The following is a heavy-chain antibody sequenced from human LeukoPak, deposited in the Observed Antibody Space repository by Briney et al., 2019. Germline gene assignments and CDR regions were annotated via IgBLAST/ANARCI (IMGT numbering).Heavy chain of an antibody. CDR2: IYYSGST. CDR3: ARAYTSSWRWFDP. D-gene: IGHD6-13*01. J-gene: IGHJ5*02. CDR1: GGSISSGGYY. Sequence: PSQTLSLTCTVSGGSISSGGYYWSWIRQHPGKGLEWIGYIYYSGSTYYNQSLKSRVTISIDTSKNQFSLKVSSVTAADTAVYYCARAYTSSWRWFDPWGQGTLVTVSS. V-gene: IGHV4-31*03.